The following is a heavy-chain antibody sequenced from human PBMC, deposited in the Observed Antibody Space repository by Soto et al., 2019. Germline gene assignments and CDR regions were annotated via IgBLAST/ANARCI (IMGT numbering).Heavy chain of an antibody. J-gene: IGHJ4*02. CDR1: GGSFSGYY. V-gene: IGHV4-34*01. Sequence: QVQLQQWGAGLLKPSETLSLTCAVYGGSFSGYYWSWIRQPPGKGLEWIGEINHSGSTNYHPSLKSRVTISVDTSKNQFSLKLSSVTAADTAVYYCARADYGDYVLYFDYCGQGTLVTVSS. CDR2: INHSGST. CDR3: ARADYGDYVLYFDY. D-gene: IGHD4-17*01.